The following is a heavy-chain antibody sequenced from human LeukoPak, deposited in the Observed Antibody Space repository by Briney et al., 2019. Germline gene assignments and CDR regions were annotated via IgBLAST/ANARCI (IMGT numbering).Heavy chain of an antibody. J-gene: IGHJ4*02. CDR1: GGSISSNY. CDR3: AGASRVRLDY. D-gene: IGHD4/OR15-4a*01. V-gene: IGHV4-59*01. CDR2: IYNSGST. Sequence: PSETLSLTCTVSGGSISSNYWSWIRQPPGKGLEWIGYIYNSGSTNYNPSLKSRVTISVDTSKNQFSLKLSSVTAADTAVYYCAGASRVRLDYWGQGTLVTVSS.